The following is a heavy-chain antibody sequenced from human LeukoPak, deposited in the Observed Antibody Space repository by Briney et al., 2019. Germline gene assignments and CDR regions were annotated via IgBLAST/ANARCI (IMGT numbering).Heavy chain of an antibody. CDR3: ARTSGYAAPLEY. CDR2: INGDGSSP. D-gene: IGHD5-12*01. CDR1: GFTFRSYW. J-gene: IGHJ4*02. Sequence: PGGSLRLSCGASGFTFRSYWMHWVRQAPGKGLVWVSRINGDGSSPNYADSVKGRFTISRDNAKNTLYMQMNSLRAEDTAVYYCARTSGYAAPLEYWGQGTLVTVSS. V-gene: IGHV3-74*01.